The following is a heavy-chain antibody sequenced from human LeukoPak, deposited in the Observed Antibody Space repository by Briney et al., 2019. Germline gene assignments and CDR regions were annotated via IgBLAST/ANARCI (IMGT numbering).Heavy chain of an antibody. D-gene: IGHD3-22*01. Sequence: SETLSLTCAVYGGSFSGYYWSWIRQPPGKGLEWIGEINHSGSTNYNPSLKSRVTISVDTSKNQFSLKLSSVTAADTAVYYCARLCPPYYYDSSGYYSTDYWGQGTLVTVSS. CDR1: GGSFSGYY. V-gene: IGHV4-34*01. CDR3: ARLCPPYYYDSSGYYSTDY. J-gene: IGHJ4*02. CDR2: INHSGST.